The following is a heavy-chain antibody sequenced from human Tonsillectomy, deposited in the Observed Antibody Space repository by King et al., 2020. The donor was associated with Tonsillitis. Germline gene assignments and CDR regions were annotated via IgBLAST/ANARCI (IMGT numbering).Heavy chain of an antibody. Sequence: VQLVESGAEVKKPGSSVKVSCKASGGTFSSYAISWVRQAPGQGLEWMGGIIPIFGTANYAQKFQGRVTITADESTSTAYMELSSLRSEDTAVYYCAREVIVVVPAAPGLGNWFDPWGQGTLVTVSS. CDR3: AREVIVVVPAAPGLGNWFDP. CDR1: GGTFSSYA. V-gene: IGHV1-69*01. D-gene: IGHD2-2*01. CDR2: IIPIFGTA. J-gene: IGHJ5*02.